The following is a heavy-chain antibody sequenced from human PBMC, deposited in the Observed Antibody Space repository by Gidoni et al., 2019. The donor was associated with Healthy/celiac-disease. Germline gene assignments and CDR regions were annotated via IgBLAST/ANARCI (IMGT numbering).Heavy chain of an antibody. CDR1: FTFSSYW. CDR3: ARDCSGGSCRGYGMDV. Sequence: FTFSSYWMHWVRQAPGKGLVWVSRITSDGSITSYADSVKGRFTISRDNAKNTLYLQMNSLRAEDTAVYYCARDCSGGSCRGYGMDVWGQGTTVTVSS. J-gene: IGHJ6*02. CDR2: ITSDGSIT. V-gene: IGHV3-74*01. D-gene: IGHD2-15*01.